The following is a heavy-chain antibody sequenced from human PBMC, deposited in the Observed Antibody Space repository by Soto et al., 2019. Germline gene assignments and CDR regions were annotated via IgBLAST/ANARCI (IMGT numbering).Heavy chain of an antibody. V-gene: IGHV1-46*03. Sequence: QVQLVQSGAEVKKPGASVKVSCKASGYTFTSYYMHWVRQAPGQGLEWMGIINPSGGSTSYAQKFQGRVTMTRDTSTSTVYMELSSLKSEDTAVYYCARGDYPKDDSGFDCAYWGQGTLVTVSS. CDR1: GYTFTSYY. CDR2: INPSGGST. D-gene: IGHD4-17*01. J-gene: IGHJ4*02. CDR3: ARGDYPKDDSGFDCAY.